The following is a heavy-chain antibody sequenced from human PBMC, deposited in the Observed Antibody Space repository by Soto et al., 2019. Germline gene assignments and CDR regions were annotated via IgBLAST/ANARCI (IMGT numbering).Heavy chain of an antibody. V-gene: IGHV1-18*04. CDR3: VRDSPVQLWSSAEYFQH. CDR2: ISAYNGNT. Sequence: QVQLVQSGAEVKKPGASVKVSCKASGYTFTSYGISWVRQAPGQGLEWMGWISAYNGNTNYAQKLQGRVTMTTDTSTSTAYMELRSLRSDDTAVYYCVRDSPVQLWSSAEYFQHWGQGTLVTVSS. D-gene: IGHD5-18*01. J-gene: IGHJ1*01. CDR1: GYTFTSYG.